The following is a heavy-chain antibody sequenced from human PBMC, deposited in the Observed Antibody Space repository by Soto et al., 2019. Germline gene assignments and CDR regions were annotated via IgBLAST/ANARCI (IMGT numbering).Heavy chain of an antibody. D-gene: IGHD6-25*01. V-gene: IGHV3-30-3*01. J-gene: IGHJ6*02. CDR3: ARDRLPYYYYGMDV. CDR2: ISYDGSNK. Sequence: VQLVESGGGVVQPGRSLRLSCAASGFTFSSDAMHWVRQAPGKGLEWVAVISYDGSNKYYADSVKGRFTISRDNSKNTLYLQMNSLRAEDTAVYYCARDRLPYYYYGMDVWGQGTTVTVSS. CDR1: GFTFSSDA.